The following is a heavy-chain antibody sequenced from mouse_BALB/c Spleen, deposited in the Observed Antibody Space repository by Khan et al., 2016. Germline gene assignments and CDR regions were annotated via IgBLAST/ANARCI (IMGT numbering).Heavy chain of an antibody. CDR1: GFTFSRFG. J-gene: IGHJ2*01. Sequence: EVELVESGGGLVQPGGSRKLSCAAAGFTFSRFGMHWVRQAPEKGLEWVAYISSGSSTIYYADTLKGRFTISRDNPKNALFLQMTSLRSEDTAMYSCARGDYWCQGTTLTVSS. CDR3: ARGDY. V-gene: IGHV5-17*02. CDR2: ISSGSSTI.